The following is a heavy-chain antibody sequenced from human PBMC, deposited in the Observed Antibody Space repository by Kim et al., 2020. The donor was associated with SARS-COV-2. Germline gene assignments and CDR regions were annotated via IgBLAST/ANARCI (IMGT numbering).Heavy chain of an antibody. Sequence: ASVKVSCKASGYTFTGYYMHWVRQAPGQGLEWMGWINPNSGGTNYAQKFQGRVTMTRDTSISTAYMELSRLRSDDTAVYYCARAGYCSGGSCPRYYYYYYGMDVWGQGTTVTVSS. CDR3: ARAGYCSGGSCPRYYYYYYGMDV. V-gene: IGHV1-2*02. CDR1: GYTFTGYY. D-gene: IGHD2-15*01. CDR2: INPNSGGT. J-gene: IGHJ6*02.